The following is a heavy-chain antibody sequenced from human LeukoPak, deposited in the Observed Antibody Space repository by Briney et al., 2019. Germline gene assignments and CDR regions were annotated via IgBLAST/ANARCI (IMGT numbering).Heavy chain of an antibody. J-gene: IGHJ4*02. CDR3: ARGHCSSTSCYLSFDY. Sequence: GESLKISCKGSGYSFTSYWIGWVRQMPGKGLEWMGIIYPGDSDTRYSPSFQGQVTISADKSISTAYLQWSSLKASDTAMYYCARGHCSSTSCYLSFDYWGQGTLVTVSS. CDR1: GYSFTSYW. D-gene: IGHD2-2*01. CDR2: IYPGDSDT. V-gene: IGHV5-51*01.